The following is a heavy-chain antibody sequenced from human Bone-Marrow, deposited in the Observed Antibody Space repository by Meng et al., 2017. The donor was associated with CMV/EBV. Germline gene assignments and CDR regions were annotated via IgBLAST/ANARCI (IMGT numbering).Heavy chain of an antibody. CDR2: INPSSGGT. Sequence: ASVKVSCKASGYTFTGYYIHWVRQAPGQGLEWMGWINPSSGGTNYAQKFQGRVTMTRDTSISTAYMELNRLTSDDTAVYYCAREREDYWGQGTLVTVSS. J-gene: IGHJ4*02. CDR1: GYTFTGYY. CDR3: AREREDY. V-gene: IGHV1-2*02.